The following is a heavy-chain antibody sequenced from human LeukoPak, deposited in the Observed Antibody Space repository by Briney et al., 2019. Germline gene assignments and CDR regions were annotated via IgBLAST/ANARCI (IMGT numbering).Heavy chain of an antibody. D-gene: IGHD6-19*01. CDR3: ARANKQWLVFSLDY. CDR1: GYTFTSYG. CDR2: ISAYNGNT. Sequence: ASVKVSCKASGYTFTSYGISWVRQAPGQGLEWMGWISAYNGNTNYAQKLQGRVTMTTDTSTSTAYMELRSLRSDDTAAYYCARANKQWLVFSLDYWGQGTLVTVSS. V-gene: IGHV1-18*01. J-gene: IGHJ4*02.